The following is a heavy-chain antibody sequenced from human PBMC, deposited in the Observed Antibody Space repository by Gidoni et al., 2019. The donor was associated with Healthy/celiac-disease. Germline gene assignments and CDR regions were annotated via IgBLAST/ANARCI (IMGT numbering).Heavy chain of an antibody. V-gene: IGHV4-30-2*01. J-gene: IGHJ5*02. CDR2: IYHSGST. D-gene: IGHD3-3*01. CDR3: ARGYYDFWSGYYRPNWFDP. CDR1: GGSISSGGYS. Sequence: QLQLQESGSGLVKPSQTLSLTCAVSGGSISSGGYSWSWIRQPPGKGLEWIGYIYHSGSTYYNPSLKSRVTISVDRSKNQFSLKLSSVTAADTAVYYCARGYYDFWSGYYRPNWFDPWGQGTLVTVSS.